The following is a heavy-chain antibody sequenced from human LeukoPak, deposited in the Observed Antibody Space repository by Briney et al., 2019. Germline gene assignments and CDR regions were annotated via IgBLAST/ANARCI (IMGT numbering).Heavy chain of an antibody. Sequence: TGGSLRLSCAASGFTFSSYEMNWVRQAPGKGLEWVAVISYDGSNKYYADSVKGRFTISRDNSKNTLYLQMNSLRAEDTAVYYCAREYFDPWGQGTLVTVSS. V-gene: IGHV3-30*04. J-gene: IGHJ5*02. CDR2: ISYDGSNK. CDR3: AREYFDP. CDR1: GFTFSSYE.